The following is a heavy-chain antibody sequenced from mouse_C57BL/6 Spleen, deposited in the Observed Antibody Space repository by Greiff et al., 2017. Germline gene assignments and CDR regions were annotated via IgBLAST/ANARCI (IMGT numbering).Heavy chain of an antibody. CDR1: GYTFTSYW. V-gene: IGHV1-69*01. J-gene: IGHJ3*01. D-gene: IGHD2-5*01. CDR3: ARKAYYSNLAWFAY. Sequence: VQLQQPGAELVMPGASVKLSCKASGYTFTSYWMHWVKQRPGQGLEWIGEIDPSDSYTNYNQKFKGKSTLTVDTSSSTAYMQLSSLTSEDSAVYYCARKAYYSNLAWFAYWGQGTLVTVSA. CDR2: IDPSDSYT.